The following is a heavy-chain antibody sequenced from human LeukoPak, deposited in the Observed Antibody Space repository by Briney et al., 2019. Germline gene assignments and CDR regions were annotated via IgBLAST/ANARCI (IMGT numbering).Heavy chain of an antibody. D-gene: IGHD3-22*01. V-gene: IGHV3-23*01. Sequence: GRSLRLSCAASGFTFRTYAMSWVRQAPGKGLHWVSGIGGGGGSTYYADSVKGRFTISRDNSKNTVYLLMNSLRAEDTAVYYCAKDLGDYDTSGCLDYWGQGTLVTVSS. CDR1: GFTFRTYA. CDR2: IGGGGGST. CDR3: AKDLGDYDTSGCLDY. J-gene: IGHJ4*02.